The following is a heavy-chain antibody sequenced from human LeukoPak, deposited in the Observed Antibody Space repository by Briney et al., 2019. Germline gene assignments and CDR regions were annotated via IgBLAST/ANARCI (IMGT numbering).Heavy chain of an antibody. CDR2: INSDGSST. V-gene: IGHV3-74*01. CDR3: GRLPYYYDSL. D-gene: IGHD3-22*01. Sequence: GGSLRLSCAASGFMFSTYWMHWVRQGPGKGLVWISGINSDGSSTNYADSVKGRFTIFRDNAKNTLYLQMNSLRAEDTAVYYCGRLPYYYDSLWGQGTLVTVSS. J-gene: IGHJ4*02. CDR1: GFMFSTYW.